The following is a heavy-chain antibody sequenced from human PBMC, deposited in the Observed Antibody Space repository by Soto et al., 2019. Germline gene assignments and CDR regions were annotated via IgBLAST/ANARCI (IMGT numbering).Heavy chain of an antibody. V-gene: IGHV4-30-4*01. Sequence: PSETLSLTCTVSAGSVSSGHYYWSWIRQPPGKGLEWIGNIYYSGTTYYNPSLKSRVTISVDTSKNQFSLKLSSVTAADTAVYYCARDRYSDLSYFDYWGQGTLVTVSS. J-gene: IGHJ4*02. CDR1: AGSVSSGHYY. D-gene: IGHD5-18*01. CDR2: IYYSGTT. CDR3: ARDRYSDLSYFDY.